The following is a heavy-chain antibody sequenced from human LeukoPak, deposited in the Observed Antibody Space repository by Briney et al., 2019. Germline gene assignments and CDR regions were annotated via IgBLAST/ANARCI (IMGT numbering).Heavy chain of an antibody. Sequence: PGRSLRLSCTTSGFTFGDHGVSWFRQAPGKGPEWISFIKTKTYGGTTEYAASVKGRFTISGDDSTGIAYLQMDSLKPEDTAVYYCSRGVIVGAAYFDYWGQGTLVTVSS. CDR3: SRGVIVGAAYFDY. J-gene: IGHJ4*02. CDR2: IKTKTYGGTT. D-gene: IGHD1-26*01. CDR1: GFTFGDHG. V-gene: IGHV3-49*03.